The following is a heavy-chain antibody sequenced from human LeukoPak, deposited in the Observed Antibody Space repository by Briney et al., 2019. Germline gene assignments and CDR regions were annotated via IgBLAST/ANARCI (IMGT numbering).Heavy chain of an antibody. Sequence: ASVKVSCKASGYTFTGYYMHCRQAPGQGLEWMGWINPNSGGTNYAQKFQGRVTMTRDTSTSTVYMELSSLRSEDSAVYYCARWTTTYLDYWGQGTLVTVSS. CDR2: INPNSGGT. V-gene: IGHV1-2*02. D-gene: IGHD4-11*01. J-gene: IGHJ4*02. CDR3: ARWTTTYLDY. CDR1: GYTFTGYY.